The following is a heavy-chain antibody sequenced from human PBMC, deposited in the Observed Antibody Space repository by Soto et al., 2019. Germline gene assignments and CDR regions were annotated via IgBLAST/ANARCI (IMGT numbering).Heavy chain of an antibody. J-gene: IGHJ5*02. CDR2: ITTTGRNT. D-gene: IGHD6-13*01. CDR1: GFTFISYG. V-gene: IGHV3-23*01. Sequence: EMQLLESGGGLVQPGGSLRLSCAASGFTFISYGMTWVRQAPGKGLEWVSGITTTGRNTYYAKSVKGRFTISRDNSKNVLYLQMTSLRAEDTAVYYCARGATAAGTDWFDAWGQRTLVIVSS. CDR3: ARGATAAGTDWFDA.